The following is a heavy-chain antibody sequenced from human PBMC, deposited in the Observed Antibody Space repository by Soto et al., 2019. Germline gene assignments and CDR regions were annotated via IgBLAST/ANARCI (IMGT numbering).Heavy chain of an antibody. CDR2: ISYSGST. D-gene: IGHD2-2*01. J-gene: IGHJ6*02. CDR3: ARDPGYCISTSCYYYGLDV. V-gene: IGHV4-59*01. CDR1: GVSISSFY. Sequence: SETLSLTCTVAGVSISSFYWNWIRPPPGKGLEWIGYISYSGSTKYNPSLKSRVTISVDTSKNEFSLKLGSVTAADTAVYYCARDPGYCISTSCYYYGLDVWGQGTTVTVSS.